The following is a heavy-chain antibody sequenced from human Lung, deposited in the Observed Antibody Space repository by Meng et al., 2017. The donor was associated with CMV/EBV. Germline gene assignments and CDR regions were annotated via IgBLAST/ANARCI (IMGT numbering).Heavy chain of an antibody. CDR1: GVAISRGEYD. J-gene: IGHJ4*02. CDR2: IYHNGTT. CDR3: ARQGGVGVVPAAILC. V-gene: IGHV4-31*02. Sequence: GVAISRGEYDAGWVRQYPGEGLEWIGLIYHNGTTYCDPSLKSRVVMSIDTSKNQFSLKLNSVTAVDTAIYYCARQGGVGVVPAAILCWGQGTLVTVSS. D-gene: IGHD2-2*01.